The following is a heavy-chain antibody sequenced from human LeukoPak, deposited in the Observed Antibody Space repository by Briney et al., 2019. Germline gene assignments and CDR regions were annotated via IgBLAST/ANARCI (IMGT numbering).Heavy chain of an antibody. CDR1: GGSISSYY. D-gene: IGHD3-10*01. Sequence: SETLSLTCTVSGGSISSYYWSWIRQPPGKGLEWIGYIFYSGSTKYNPSLKSRVTISVDMSKNQFSLRPSSVTAADTAVYYCARGVSTYYYGSGSYYTVDYWGQGTLVTVSS. CDR2: IFYSGST. J-gene: IGHJ4*02. CDR3: ARGVSTYYYGSGSYYTVDY. V-gene: IGHV4-59*01.